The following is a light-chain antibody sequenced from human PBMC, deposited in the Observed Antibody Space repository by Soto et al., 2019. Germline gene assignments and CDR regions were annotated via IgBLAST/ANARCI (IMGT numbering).Light chain of an antibody. V-gene: IGKV3-15*01. Sequence: EIVMTQSPATLSVSPGERATLSCRASQSVSSNLAWYQQKPGQAPSLLIYGASNRATGIPARFSGSGSGTEFTLTISSLQYEDFAVYYCQQYNNWYTFGQGTKLEIK. CDR2: GAS. CDR3: QQYNNWYT. CDR1: QSVSSN. J-gene: IGKJ2*01.